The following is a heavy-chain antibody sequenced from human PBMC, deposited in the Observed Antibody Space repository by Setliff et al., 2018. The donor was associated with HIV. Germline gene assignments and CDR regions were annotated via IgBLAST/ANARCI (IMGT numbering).Heavy chain of an antibody. CDR1: GGSFSGYY. V-gene: IGHV4-34*01. D-gene: IGHD5-12*01. Sequence: SETLSLTCAVYGGSFSGYYWSWIRQPPGKGLEWIGEINHSGSTNYNPSLKSRVTISVDTSKNQFSLKLSSVTAADTAEYYCARGAGDGYNFTENAFDIWGQGTMVTVSS. CDR2: INHSGST. J-gene: IGHJ3*02. CDR3: ARGAGDGYNFTENAFDI.